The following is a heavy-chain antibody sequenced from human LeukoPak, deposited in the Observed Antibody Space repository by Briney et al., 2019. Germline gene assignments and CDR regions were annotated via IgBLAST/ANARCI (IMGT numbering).Heavy chain of an antibody. Sequence: GGSLRLSCAASGFTFSSYGMHWVRQAPGKGLEWVAVISYDGSNKYYADSVKGRFTISRDNSKNTLYLQMNSLRAEDTAVYYCAKESFSTDYYDSSGYCLHFDYWGQGTLVTVSS. CDR1: GFTFSSYG. V-gene: IGHV3-30*18. D-gene: IGHD3-22*01. J-gene: IGHJ4*02. CDR3: AKESFSTDYYDSSGYCLHFDY. CDR2: ISYDGSNK.